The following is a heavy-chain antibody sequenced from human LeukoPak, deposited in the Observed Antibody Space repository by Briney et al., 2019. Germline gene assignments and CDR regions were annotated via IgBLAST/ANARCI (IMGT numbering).Heavy chain of an antibody. D-gene: IGHD6-13*01. CDR3: ARAESSSRYSY. CDR1: GGSISSGGYF. Sequence: SQTLSLTCAVSGGSISSGGYFWNWIRQPPGKGLEWIGYIYHSGSTSYNPSLKSRVTISVDRSKTQFSPRLSSVTAADTAVYYCARAESSSRYSYWGQGILVTVSS. V-gene: IGHV4-30-2*01. CDR2: IYHSGST. J-gene: IGHJ4*02.